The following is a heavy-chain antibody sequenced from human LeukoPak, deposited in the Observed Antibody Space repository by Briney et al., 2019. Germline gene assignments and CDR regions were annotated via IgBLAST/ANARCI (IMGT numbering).Heavy chain of an antibody. Sequence: SETLSLTCSVSGGXISSHYCSWIRQPPGKGLEYIGYIYYSGTTYYNPSLKSRVTISVDRSKNQFSLKLTSVTAADTAVYYCARINSGWYLDYWGQGTLVTVSS. CDR3: ARINSGWYLDY. J-gene: IGHJ4*02. D-gene: IGHD6-19*01. V-gene: IGHV4-59*11. CDR2: IYYSGTT. CDR1: GGXISSHY.